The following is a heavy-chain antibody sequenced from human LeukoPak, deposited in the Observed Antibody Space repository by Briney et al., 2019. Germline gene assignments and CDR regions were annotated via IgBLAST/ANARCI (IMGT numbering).Heavy chain of an antibody. V-gene: IGHV3-23*01. Sequence: PGRSLRLSSAVSGFTISNYAMGWDSQAQGEGHEWVSTSSGSGGTTYYAESVEGRFTISRDNSKNTLYVQMSSLRAEDTVIYYCAKDREQWTPQYCFGSWGQGTLVTVSS. CDR2: SSGSGGTT. J-gene: IGHJ4*02. CDR1: GFTISNYA. D-gene: IGHD1/OR15-1a*01. CDR3: AKDREQWTPQYCFGS.